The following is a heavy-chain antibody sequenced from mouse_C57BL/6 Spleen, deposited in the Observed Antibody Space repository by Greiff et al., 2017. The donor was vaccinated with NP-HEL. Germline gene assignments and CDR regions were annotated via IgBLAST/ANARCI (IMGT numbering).Heavy chain of an antibody. CDR1: GYAFSSSW. Sequence: VQLQESGPELVKPGASVKISCKASGYAFSSSWMNWVKQRPGKGLEWIGRIYPGDGDTNYNGKFKGKATLTADKSSSTAYMQLSSLTSEDSAVYFCARYPYYYGSSYVYFDYWGQSTTLTVSS. CDR3: ARYPYYYGSSYVYFDY. V-gene: IGHV1-82*01. J-gene: IGHJ2*01. CDR2: IYPGDGDT. D-gene: IGHD1-1*01.